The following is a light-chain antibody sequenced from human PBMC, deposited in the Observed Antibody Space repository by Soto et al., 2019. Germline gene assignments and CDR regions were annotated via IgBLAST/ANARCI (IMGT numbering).Light chain of an antibody. CDR1: QSISSW. J-gene: IGKJ1*01. Sequence: DIQMTQSPSTLSASVGDRVTITCRASQSISSWLAWYQQKPGKAPKLLIYDASSLESGVPSRFSGSESGTEFTLTLSSLQPDDFATYYCQQYNSYPWTFGQGTKVDIK. CDR2: DAS. V-gene: IGKV1-5*01. CDR3: QQYNSYPWT.